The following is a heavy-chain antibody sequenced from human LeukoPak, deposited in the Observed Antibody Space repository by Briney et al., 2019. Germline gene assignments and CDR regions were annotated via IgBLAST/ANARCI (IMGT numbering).Heavy chain of an antibody. J-gene: IGHJ4*02. V-gene: IGHV1-69*04. CDR1: GGTFSSYA. CDR3: ARDSRYSSSSVPAN. CDR2: IIPILGIA. D-gene: IGHD6-6*01. Sequence: SVKVSCKASGGTFSSYAISWVRQAPGQGLEWMGRIIPILGIANYAQKFQGRVTITADKSTSTAYMELSSLRSEDTAVYYCARDSRYSSSSVPANWGQGTLVTVSS.